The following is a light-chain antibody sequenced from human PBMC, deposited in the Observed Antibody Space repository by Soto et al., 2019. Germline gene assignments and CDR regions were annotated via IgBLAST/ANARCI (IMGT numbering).Light chain of an antibody. CDR1: QSINSY. J-gene: IGKJ1*01. CDR2: AAS. CDR3: QQSYIAPWT. Sequence: DIQMTQSPSSLSASVGDRVTITCRASQSINSYLNWYQQKPGKAPNLLIYAASSLQSGVPSGFSGSGSGTDFTLTINSLQPEDFATYYCQQSYIAPWTFGQGTKVDIK. V-gene: IGKV1-39*01.